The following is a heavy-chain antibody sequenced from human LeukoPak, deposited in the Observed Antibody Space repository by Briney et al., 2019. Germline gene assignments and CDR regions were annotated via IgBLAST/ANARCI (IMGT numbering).Heavy chain of an antibody. V-gene: IGHV4-39*02. CDR3: ARRKAGDDWVDP. CDR1: GGSISSIGYY. Sequence: PSETLSPTCTVSGGSISSIGYYWDWIRQPPGKGLEWIGSIYSNGYTYYNPSLRSRVTISADTSKNHFSLKLSSVTAADTAVYYCARRKAGDDWVDPWGQGTQVTVSS. J-gene: IGHJ5*02. CDR2: IYSNGYT. D-gene: IGHD4-17*01.